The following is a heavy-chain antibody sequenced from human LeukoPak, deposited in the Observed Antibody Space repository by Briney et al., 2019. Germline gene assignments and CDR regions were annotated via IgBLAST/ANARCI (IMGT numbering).Heavy chain of an antibody. CDR2: IYTSGST. CDR3: ARSELLWFGGVNSGFDY. V-gene: IGHV4-61*02. CDR1: GGSTSSGSYY. J-gene: IGHJ4*02. Sequence: SETLSLTCTVSGGSTSSGSYYWSWIRQPAGKGLEWIGRIYTSGSTNYNPSLKSRVTISLDTSKNQFSLKLSSVTAADTAVYYCARSELLWFGGVNSGFDYWGQGTLVTVSS. D-gene: IGHD3-10*01.